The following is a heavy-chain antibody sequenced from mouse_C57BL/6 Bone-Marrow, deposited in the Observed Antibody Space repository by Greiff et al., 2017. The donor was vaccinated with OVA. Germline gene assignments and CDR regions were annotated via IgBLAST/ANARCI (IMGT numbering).Heavy chain of an antibody. V-gene: IGHV1-64*01. CDR1: GYTFTSYW. CDR2: IHPNSGST. J-gene: IGHJ4*01. D-gene: IGHD2-4*01. Sequence: VQLQQSGAELVKPGASVKLSCKASGYTFTSYWMHWVKQRPGHGLEWIGMIHPNSGSTNYNEKFKSKATLTVDKSSSTAYMQLSSLTSEDSAVYYCARKNYDYYYYAMDYWGQGTSVTVSS. CDR3: ARKNYDYYYYAMDY.